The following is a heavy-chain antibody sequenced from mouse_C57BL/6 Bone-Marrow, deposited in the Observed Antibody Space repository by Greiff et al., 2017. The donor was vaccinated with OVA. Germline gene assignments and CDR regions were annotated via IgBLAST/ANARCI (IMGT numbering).Heavy chain of an antibody. CDR1: GFTFSSYA. CDR3: ARGETGYYFDY. J-gene: IGHJ2*01. CDR2: ISDGGSYT. V-gene: IGHV5-4*01. Sequence: EVQLVESGGGLVKPGGSLKLSCAASGFTFSSYAMSWVRQTPEKRLEWVATISDGGSYTYYPDNVKGRFTISRDNAKNNLYLQMSHLKSEDTAMYYCARGETGYYFDYWGPGTTLTVSS.